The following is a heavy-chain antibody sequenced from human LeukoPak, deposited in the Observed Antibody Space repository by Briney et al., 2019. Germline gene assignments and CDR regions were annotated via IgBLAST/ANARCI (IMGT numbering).Heavy chain of an antibody. V-gene: IGHV3-48*03. D-gene: IGHD3-9*01. Sequence: PGGSLRLSCAASGFTFSSYEMNWVRQAPGKGLEWVSYISSSGSTIYYADSVKGRFTISRDNAKNSLYLQMNSLRAEDTAVYYCARGGIRYFDWLLPPPYFDYWGQGTLVTVSS. CDR2: ISSSGSTI. J-gene: IGHJ4*02. CDR1: GFTFSSYE. CDR3: ARGGIRYFDWLLPPPYFDY.